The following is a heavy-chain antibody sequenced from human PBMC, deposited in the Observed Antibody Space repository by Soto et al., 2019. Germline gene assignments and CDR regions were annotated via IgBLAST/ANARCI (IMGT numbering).Heavy chain of an antibody. Sequence: ASVKVSCKASGGTFSNYTISWVRQAPGQGLEWMGRIIPILGIANYAQKFQGRVTITADKSTSTAYMELSSLRSEDTAVYYCARDIVATSIPDHYYYYMDVWGKGTTVTVSS. CDR1: GGTFSNYT. V-gene: IGHV1-69*04. CDR3: ARDIVATSIPDHYYYYMDV. CDR2: IIPILGIA. D-gene: IGHD5-12*01. J-gene: IGHJ6*03.